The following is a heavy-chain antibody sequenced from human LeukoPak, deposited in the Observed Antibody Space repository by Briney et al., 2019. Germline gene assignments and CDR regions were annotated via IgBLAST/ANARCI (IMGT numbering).Heavy chain of an antibody. Sequence: SETLSLTCTVSGGSISSGSYYWSWIRQPAGKGLEWIGRIYTSGSTNYNPSLKSRVTISVDTSKNQFSLKLSSVTAADTAVYYCARASSSGWASYNWFDPWGQGTLVTVSS. D-gene: IGHD6-19*01. CDR2: IYTSGST. CDR3: ARASSSGWASYNWFDP. V-gene: IGHV4-61*02. J-gene: IGHJ5*02. CDR1: GGSISSGSYY.